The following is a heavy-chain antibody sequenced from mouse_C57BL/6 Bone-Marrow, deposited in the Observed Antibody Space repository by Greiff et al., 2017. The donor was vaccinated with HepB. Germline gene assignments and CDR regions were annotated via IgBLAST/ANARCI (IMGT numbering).Heavy chain of an antibody. CDR3: ARAQIIYDGYLYAMDY. Sequence: VQLQQSGAELAKPGASVKLSCKASGYTFTSYWMHWVKQRPGQGLEWIGYINPSSGYTKYNQKFKDKATLTADKSSSTAYMQLSSLTYEDSAVYYCARAQIIYDGYLYAMDYWGQGTSVTVSS. CDR2: INPSSGYT. D-gene: IGHD2-3*01. CDR1: GYTFTSYW. V-gene: IGHV1-7*01. J-gene: IGHJ4*01.